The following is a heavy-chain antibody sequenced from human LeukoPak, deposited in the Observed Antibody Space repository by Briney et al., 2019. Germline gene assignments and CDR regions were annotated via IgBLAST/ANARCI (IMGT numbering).Heavy chain of an antibody. CDR1: GYTFTSYG. CDR2: ISAYNGNT. Sequence: ASVKVSCKASGYTFTSYGISWVRQAPGQGLEWMGWISAYNGNTNYAQKLQGRVTMTTDTSTSTAYMELRSLRSDDTAVYYCARALGKIAVAGTVFDYWGQGTLVTVSS. D-gene: IGHD6-19*01. V-gene: IGHV1-18*01. CDR3: ARALGKIAVAGTVFDY. J-gene: IGHJ4*02.